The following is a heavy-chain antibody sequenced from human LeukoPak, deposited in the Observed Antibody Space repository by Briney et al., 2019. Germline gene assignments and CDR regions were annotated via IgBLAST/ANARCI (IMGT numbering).Heavy chain of an antibody. Sequence: PGRSLRLSCAASGFTFSSYAMHWVRQAPGKGLEWVAVISYDGSNKYYADSVKGRFTISRDSSKNTLYLQMNSLRAEDTAVYYCARDRGGQGPDFDYWGQGTLVTVSS. J-gene: IGHJ4*02. CDR1: GFTFSSYA. CDR2: ISYDGSNK. V-gene: IGHV3-30*04. D-gene: IGHD1-14*01. CDR3: ARDRGGQGPDFDY.